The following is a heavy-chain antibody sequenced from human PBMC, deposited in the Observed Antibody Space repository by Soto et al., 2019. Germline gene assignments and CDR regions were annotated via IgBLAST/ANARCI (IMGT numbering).Heavy chain of an antibody. D-gene: IGHD3-3*01. J-gene: IGHJ6*02. Sequence: GESLKISCKGSGYSFTSYWIGWVRQMPGKGLEWMGIIYPGYSDTRYSPSFQGQVPLSDDKSISTAYLQWSSLKASDTAMYYCARHIQRFWSGYRKDYYYGMDVWGQGTTVTVSS. CDR2: IYPGYSDT. V-gene: IGHV5-51*01. CDR1: GYSFTSYW. CDR3: ARHIQRFWSGYRKDYYYGMDV.